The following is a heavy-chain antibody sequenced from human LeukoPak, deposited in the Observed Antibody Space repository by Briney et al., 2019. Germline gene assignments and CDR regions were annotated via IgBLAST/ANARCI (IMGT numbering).Heavy chain of an antibody. CDR2: IYHSGST. CDR1: GGSISSGGYY. Sequence: PSQTLSLTCTVSGGSISSGGYYWSWIRQPPGEGLEWIGYIYHSGSTYYNPSLKSRGTISVDRSKKQFSLKLSSVTAADTAVYYCARLVAGQYYGSGNWFDPWGQGTLVTVSS. V-gene: IGHV4-30-2*01. D-gene: IGHD3-10*01. J-gene: IGHJ5*02. CDR3: ARLVAGQYYGSGNWFDP.